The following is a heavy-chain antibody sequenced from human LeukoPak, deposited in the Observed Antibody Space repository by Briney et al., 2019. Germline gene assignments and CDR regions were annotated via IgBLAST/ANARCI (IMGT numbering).Heavy chain of an antibody. V-gene: IGHV3-23*01. J-gene: IGHJ4*02. D-gene: IGHD3-10*01. Sequence: GGSLRLSCAASGFTFSSYAMSWVRQAPGKGLEWVSAISGSGGSTYYADSVKDRFTISRDNSKNTLYLQMNSLRAEDTAVYYCAKLSLWFGEITWENYFDYWGQGTLVTVSS. CDR2: ISGSGGST. CDR1: GFTFSSYA. CDR3: AKLSLWFGEITWENYFDY.